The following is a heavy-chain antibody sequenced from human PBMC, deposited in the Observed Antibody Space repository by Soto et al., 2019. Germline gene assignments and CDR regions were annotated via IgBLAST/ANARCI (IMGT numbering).Heavy chain of an antibody. Sequence: ASVKVSCKASGYTFTSYGISWVRQAPGQGLEWMGWISAYNGNTNYAQKLQGRVTMTTDTSTSTAYMELRSLRSDETAVYYCARDRARHYYDSSGYSPLVYWGQGTLVTVSS. D-gene: IGHD3-22*01. CDR2: ISAYNGNT. CDR1: GYTFTSYG. V-gene: IGHV1-18*01. CDR3: ARDRARHYYDSSGYSPLVY. J-gene: IGHJ4*02.